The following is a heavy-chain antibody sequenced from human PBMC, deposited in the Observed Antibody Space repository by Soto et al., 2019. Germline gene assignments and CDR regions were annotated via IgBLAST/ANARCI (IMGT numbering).Heavy chain of an antibody. J-gene: IGHJ4*02. V-gene: IGHV3-23*01. CDR1: RFKFASYA. CDR3: VKEWTPRRAFDY. CDR2: ISGSGVST. Sequence: PGGSLRLSCVASRFKFASYAMSWVRQAPGKGLEWLSGISGSGVSTFCADSVKGRFTISRDNSRNTLYLQMNNLRVEDTAQYYCVKEWTPRRAFDYWGQGTVVTVSS.